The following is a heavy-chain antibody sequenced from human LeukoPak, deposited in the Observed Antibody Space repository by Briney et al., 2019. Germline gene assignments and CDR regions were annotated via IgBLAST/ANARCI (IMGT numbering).Heavy chain of an antibody. V-gene: IGHV3-30*02. D-gene: IGHD2-2*01. CDR2: IRYDGSNK. CDR1: GFTFSSYG. J-gene: IGHJ4*02. Sequence: GGSLRLSCAASGFTFSSYGMHWVRQAPGKGLEWVAFIRYDGSNKYYAASVKGRFTISRDNSKNTLYLHMNSLRAEDTAVYYCAKDSGFYCSSTSCSDPDYWGQGTLVTVSS. CDR3: AKDSGFYCSSTSCSDPDY.